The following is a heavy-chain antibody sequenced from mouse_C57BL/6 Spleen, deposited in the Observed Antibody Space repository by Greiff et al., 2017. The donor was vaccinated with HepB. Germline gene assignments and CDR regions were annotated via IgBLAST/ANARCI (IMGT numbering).Heavy chain of an antibody. V-gene: IGHV8-12*01. CDR2: IYWDDDK. CDR1: GFSLSTSGMG. D-gene: IGHD1-1*01. J-gene: IGHJ2*01. CDR3: ARYIHYYGSSYDY. Sequence: QVTLKESGPGILQSSQTLSLTCSFSGFSLSTSGMGVSWIRQPSGKGLEWLAHIYWDDDKRYNPSLKSRLTISKDTARNQVFLKITSVDTSDTATYYCARYIHYYGSSYDYWGQGTTLTVSS.